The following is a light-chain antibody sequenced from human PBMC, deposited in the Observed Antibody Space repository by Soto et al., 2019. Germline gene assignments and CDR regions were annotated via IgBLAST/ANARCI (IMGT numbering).Light chain of an antibody. V-gene: IGLV2-14*03. Sequence: QSALTQPASVSGSPGQSITISCTGTSSDVGGYNSVSWYQHHPGTAPNLILYDDGDRPSGVSYRFSGSKSGNTASLTISGLQDVDDAYYYCSSYTSSSTNVFGTGTKLTVL. J-gene: IGLJ1*01. CDR1: SSDVGGYNS. CDR3: SSYTSSSTNV. CDR2: DDG.